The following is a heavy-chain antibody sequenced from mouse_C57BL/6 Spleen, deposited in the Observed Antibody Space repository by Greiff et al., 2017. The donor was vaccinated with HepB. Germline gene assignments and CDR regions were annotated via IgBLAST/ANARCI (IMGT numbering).Heavy chain of an antibody. D-gene: IGHD1-2*01. CDR1: GYTFTDYY. CDR3: ARNHYGPSWGYAMDY. CDR2: INPNNGGT. J-gene: IGHJ4*01. V-gene: IGHV1-26*01. Sequence: EVQLQQSGPELVKPGASVKISCKASGYTFTDYYMNWVKQSHGKSLEWIGDINPNNGGTSYNQKFKGKATLTVDKSSSTAYMELRSLTSEDSAVYYCARNHYGPSWGYAMDYWGQGTSVTVSS.